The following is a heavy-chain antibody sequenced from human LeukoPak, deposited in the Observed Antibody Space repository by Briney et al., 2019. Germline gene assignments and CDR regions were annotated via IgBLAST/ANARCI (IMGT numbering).Heavy chain of an antibody. V-gene: IGHV3-23*01. D-gene: IGHD5/OR15-5a*01. CDR1: GFTFSSYA. CDR3: ASTGPALYAPGAFDI. CDR2: ISGSGGST. J-gene: IGHJ3*02. Sequence: GGSLRLSCAASGFTFSSYAMSWVRQAPRKGLEWVSAISGSGGSTYYADSVKGRFTISRDNSKNTLYLQMNSLRAEDTAVYYCASTGPALYAPGAFDIWGQGTMVTVSS.